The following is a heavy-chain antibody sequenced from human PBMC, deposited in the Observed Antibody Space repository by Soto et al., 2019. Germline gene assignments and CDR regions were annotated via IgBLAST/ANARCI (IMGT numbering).Heavy chain of an antibody. Sequence: QVQLLQSGAEVKKPGASVKVSCKASGYTFTGYYMHWVRQAPGQGLEWMGWINPNSGGTNYAQKFQGWVTLNRDTSISTAYMELSRLRSDDTAVYYCARGDIVVVPAAIPYYYYGMDVWGQGTTVTVSS. D-gene: IGHD2-2*01. CDR2: INPNSGGT. J-gene: IGHJ6*02. CDR3: ARGDIVVVPAAIPYYYYGMDV. V-gene: IGHV1-2*04. CDR1: GYTFTGYY.